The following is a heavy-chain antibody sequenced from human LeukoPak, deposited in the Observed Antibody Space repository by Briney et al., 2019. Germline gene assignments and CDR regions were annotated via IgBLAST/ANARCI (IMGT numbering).Heavy chain of an antibody. Sequence: SETLSLTCTVSGGSISSSYWSWIRQPAGKGLEWIGRIYISGYTNYNPSLKSRVTMSVDTSKNQFSLNVRSVPAADTAVYYCARDCSGGSCYEGVLDNWGQGTLVTVSS. V-gene: IGHV4-4*07. CDR2: IYISGYT. J-gene: IGHJ4*02. CDR1: GGSISSSY. CDR3: ARDCSGGSCYEGVLDN. D-gene: IGHD2-15*01.